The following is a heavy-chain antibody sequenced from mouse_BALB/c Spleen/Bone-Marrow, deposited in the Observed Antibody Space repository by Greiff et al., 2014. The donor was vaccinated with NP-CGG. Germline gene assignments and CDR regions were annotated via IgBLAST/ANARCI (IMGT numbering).Heavy chain of an antibody. V-gene: IGHV14-3*02. Sequence: EVKLMESGAELVKPGASVKLSCTASGINIKDTYMHWVKQRPEQGLEWIGRIDPANGNTKYDPKFQGKATITADTSSNTAYLQLSSLTSEDTAVYYCARWEYYAMDYWGQGTSVTVSS. CDR2: IDPANGNT. CDR3: ARWEYYAMDY. CDR1: GINIKDTY. D-gene: IGHD4-1*01. J-gene: IGHJ4*01.